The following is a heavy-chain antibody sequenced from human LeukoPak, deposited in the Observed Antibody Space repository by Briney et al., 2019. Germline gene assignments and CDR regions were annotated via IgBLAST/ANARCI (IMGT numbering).Heavy chain of an antibody. D-gene: IGHD2-2*01. V-gene: IGHV3-49*01. Sequence: GGSLRLSCTDPGFTLGDYAMSWLRQAPGKRVERVGVIRSRGLVGAAEHTASVEGRFSISRDDSKSIDYLQMNSLKTEDTAFYYCARHGSRSLNSTSRGYYLDYWGQGTLLTVSS. J-gene: IGHJ4*02. CDR1: GFTLGDYA. CDR3: ARHGSRSLNSTSRGYYLDY. CDR2: IRSRGLVGAA.